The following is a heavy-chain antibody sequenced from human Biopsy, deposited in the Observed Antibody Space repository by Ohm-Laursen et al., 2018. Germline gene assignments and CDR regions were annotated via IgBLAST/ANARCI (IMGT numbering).Heavy chain of an antibody. J-gene: IGHJ3*02. D-gene: IGHD1-26*01. CDR1: GFTFSNHA. CDR3: ARVIGVGRAFDR. V-gene: IGHV3-21*05. Sequence: SLRLSCTASGFTFSNHAMTWVRQAPGKGLEWVSYITSSSTYINYVDSVKGRFTISRDNDENSLYLQMNSLRAESTALYYCARVIGVGRAFDRWGQGTMVTVSS. CDR2: ITSSSTYI.